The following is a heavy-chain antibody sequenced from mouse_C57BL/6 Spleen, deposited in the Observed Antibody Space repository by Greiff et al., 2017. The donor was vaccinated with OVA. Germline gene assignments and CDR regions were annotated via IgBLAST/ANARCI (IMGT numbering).Heavy chain of an antibody. CDR2: IDPSDSYT. D-gene: IGHD1-2*01. V-gene: IGHV1-69*01. CDR1: GYTFTSYW. J-gene: IGHJ2*01. CDR3: ARGRGHYYGGFDY. Sequence: QVQLQQPGAELVMPGASVKLSCKASGYTFTSYWMHWVKQRPGQGLEWIGEIDPSDSYTNYNQKFKGKSTLTVDKSSSTAYTQLSSLTSEDSAVYYCARGRGHYYGGFDYWGQGTTLTVSS.